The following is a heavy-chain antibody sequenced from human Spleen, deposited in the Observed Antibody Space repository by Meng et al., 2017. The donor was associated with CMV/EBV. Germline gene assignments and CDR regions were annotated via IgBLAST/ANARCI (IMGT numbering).Heavy chain of an antibody. V-gene: IGHV2-5*02. CDR1: GFSLSASGMC. CDR3: AHRDYCSGGTCTFDY. Sequence: GFSLSASGMCVGWIRQPPGKALELLAFIYWDDDKRYSPSLKSRLTITKDTSKVQVVLTMTNMDPVDTATYYCAHRDYCSGGTCTFDYWGQGTLVTVSS. J-gene: IGHJ4*02. D-gene: IGHD2-15*01. CDR2: IYWDDDK.